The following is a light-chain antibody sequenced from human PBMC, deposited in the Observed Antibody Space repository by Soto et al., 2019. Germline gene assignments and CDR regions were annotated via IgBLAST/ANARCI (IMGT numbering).Light chain of an antibody. Sequence: DIVLAQSPGTLSLSPGQRATLSCRAGQAVNPNYIAWYQQRPGQAPRLLLSSATTRATGIPDRFSGTGSGTEFSLTISRLEPGDSAVYHCQFCGTSPFTFGPGSNLEIK. CDR2: SAT. CDR3: QFCGTSPFT. J-gene: IGKJ2*01. CDR1: QAVNPNY. V-gene: IGKV3-20*01.